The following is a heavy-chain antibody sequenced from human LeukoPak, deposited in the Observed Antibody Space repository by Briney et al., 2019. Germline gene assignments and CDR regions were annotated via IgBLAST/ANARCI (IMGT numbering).Heavy chain of an antibody. CDR3: ARRHCTSTNCYAMDV. D-gene: IGHD2/OR15-2a*01. V-gene: IGHV3-21*01. Sequence: GGSLRLSCAASGFTFSSYTMAWVRQAPGRGLEWVSSINTDSNYMYYADSVKGRFTISRDNAKNSLFLQMSSLRAEDTAVYSCARRHCTSTNCYAMDVWGKGTTVTVSS. CDR2: INTDSNYM. CDR1: GFTFSSYT. J-gene: IGHJ6*04.